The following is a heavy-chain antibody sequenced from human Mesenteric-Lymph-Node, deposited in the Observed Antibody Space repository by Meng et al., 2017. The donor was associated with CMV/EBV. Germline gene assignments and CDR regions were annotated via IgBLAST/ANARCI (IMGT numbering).Heavy chain of an antibody. CDR3: ARDGDYYDSSGYNPFDY. V-gene: IGHV4-39*07. Sequence: QLQLQESGPGLVKPSETLSLTCTVSGGSISSSSYYWGWIRQPPGKGLEWIGSIYYSGSTYYNPSLKSRVTKSVDTSKNQFSLKLSSVTAADTAVYYCARDGDYYDSSGYNPFDYWGQGTLVTVSS. CDR1: GGSISSSSYY. J-gene: IGHJ4*02. CDR2: IYYSGST. D-gene: IGHD3-22*01.